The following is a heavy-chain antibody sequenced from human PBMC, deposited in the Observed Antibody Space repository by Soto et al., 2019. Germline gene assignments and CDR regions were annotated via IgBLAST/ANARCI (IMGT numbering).Heavy chain of an antibody. CDR2: ISSSSSYI. CDR3: ATAQDYGDYAYYFDY. V-gene: IGHV3-21*01. Sequence: GGSLRLSCAASGFTFSSYSMNWVRQAPGKGLEWVSSISSSSSYIYYADSAKGRFTISRDNAKNSLYLQMNSLRAEDTAVYYCATAQDYGDYAYYFDYWGQGTLVTV. D-gene: IGHD4-17*01. CDR1: GFTFSSYS. J-gene: IGHJ4*02.